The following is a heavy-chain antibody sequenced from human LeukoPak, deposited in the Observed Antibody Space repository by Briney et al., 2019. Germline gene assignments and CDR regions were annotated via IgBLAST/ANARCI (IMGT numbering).Heavy chain of an antibody. D-gene: IGHD3-10*01. J-gene: IGHJ3*02. CDR2: ISGSGGST. V-gene: IGHV3-23*01. CDR1: GFTFSSYA. Sequence: GSLRLSCAASGFTFSSYAMSWVRQAPGKGLEWVSAISGSGGSTYYADSVKGRFTISRDNPKNTLYLQMNSLRAEDTAVYYCAKDVYGSGSYYGSDAFDIWGQGTMVTVSS. CDR3: AKDVYGSGSYYGSDAFDI.